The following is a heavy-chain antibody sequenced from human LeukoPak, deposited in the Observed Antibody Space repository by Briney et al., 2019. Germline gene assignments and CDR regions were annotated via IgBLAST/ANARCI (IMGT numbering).Heavy chain of an antibody. V-gene: IGHV4-34*01. J-gene: IGHJ4*02. CDR1: GGSFSGYY. CDR3: ARVPFDY. CDR2: INHSGST. Sequence: SETLSLTCAVYGGSFSGYYWSWIRQPPGKGLEWIGEINHSGSTNYNPSLKSRVTISVDTSKNQFSLKLSSVTAADTAVYYCARVPFDYWGQGTLVTVSS.